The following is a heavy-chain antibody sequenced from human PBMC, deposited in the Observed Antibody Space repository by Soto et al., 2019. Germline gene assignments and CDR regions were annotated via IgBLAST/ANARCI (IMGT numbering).Heavy chain of an antibody. Sequence: SETLSLTCTVSGGSISSSSYYWGWIRQPPGKGLEWIGSIYYSGSTYYNPSLKSRVTISVDTSKNQFSLKLSSVTAADTAVYYCASYIAAAGNLNWFDPWGQGTLVTVSS. CDR3: ASYIAAAGNLNWFDP. CDR2: IYYSGST. J-gene: IGHJ5*02. D-gene: IGHD6-13*01. V-gene: IGHV4-39*01. CDR1: GGSISSSSYY.